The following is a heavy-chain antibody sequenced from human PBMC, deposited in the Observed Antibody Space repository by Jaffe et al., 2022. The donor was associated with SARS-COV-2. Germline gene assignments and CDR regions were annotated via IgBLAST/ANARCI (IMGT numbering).Heavy chain of an antibody. J-gene: IGHJ4*02. Sequence: QVQLVESGGGVVQPGRSLRLSCAASGFTFSSYGMHWVRQAPGKGLEWVAVIWYDGSNKYYADSVKGRFTISRDNSKNTLYLQMNSLRAEDTAVYYCARGGGYSYGWGYYFDYWGQGTLVTVSS. CDR2: IWYDGSNK. CDR3: ARGGGYSYGWGYYFDY. V-gene: IGHV3-33*01. CDR1: GFTFSSYG. D-gene: IGHD5-18*01.